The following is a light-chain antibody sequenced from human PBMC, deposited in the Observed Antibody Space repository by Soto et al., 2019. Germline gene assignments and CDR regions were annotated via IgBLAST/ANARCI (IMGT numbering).Light chain of an antibody. CDR1: SSDVGEYKY. V-gene: IGLV2-8*01. CDR2: EVS. Sequence: QSALTQPPSASGSPGQSVTISCTGSSSDVGEYKYVSWYQQHPGKAPKLIIYEVSKRPSGIPGRFSGSKSGNTASLTVAGLQAADEADYYCSSYATRSTLVFGTGTKLTVL. J-gene: IGLJ1*01. CDR3: SSYATRSTLV.